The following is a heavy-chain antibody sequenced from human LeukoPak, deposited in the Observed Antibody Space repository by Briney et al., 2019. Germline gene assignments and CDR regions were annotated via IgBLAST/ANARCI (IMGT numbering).Heavy chain of an antibody. V-gene: IGHV4-59*01. CDR1: GGSISNYY. CDR2: IYYSGST. CDR3: ARARSSSWYNYMDV. D-gene: IGHD6-13*01. Sequence: SETLSLTCTVSGGSISNYYWSWIRQPPGKGLEWIGYIYYSGSTNYNPSLKSRVSISVDTSKNQFSLKLSSVTAADTAVYYCARARSSSWYNYMDVWGKGTTVTVSS. J-gene: IGHJ6*03.